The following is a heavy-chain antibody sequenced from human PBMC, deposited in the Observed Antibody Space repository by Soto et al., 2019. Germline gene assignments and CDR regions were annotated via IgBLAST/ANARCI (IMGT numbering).Heavy chain of an antibody. CDR3: ARAAAVQLERLGYYYMDV. V-gene: IGHV1-8*01. CDR2: MNPNSGNT. D-gene: IGHD1-1*01. CDR1: GYTFTSYD. J-gene: IGHJ6*03. Sequence: GASVKVSCKASGYTFTSYDINWVRQATGQGLEWMGLMNPNSGNTGYAQKFQGRVTMTRNTSISTAYMELSSLRSEDTAVYYCARAAAVQLERLGYYYMDVWGKGTTVTVSS.